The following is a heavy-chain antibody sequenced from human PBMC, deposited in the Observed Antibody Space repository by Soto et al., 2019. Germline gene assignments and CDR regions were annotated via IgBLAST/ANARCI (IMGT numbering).Heavy chain of an antibody. D-gene: IGHD2-21*02. CDR3: TRDGRGLGRLSLFEY. Sequence: LRLSCAASGFNVNSDYMNWVRQTPGKGLEWVASIYSGETTYYADSVRGRFTISSDKSKNTLYFQLSSLRIEDSAVYYCTRDGRGLGRLSLFEYWGQGVLVTVSS. J-gene: IGHJ4*02. CDR2: IYSGETT. CDR1: GFNVNSDY. V-gene: IGHV3-53*01.